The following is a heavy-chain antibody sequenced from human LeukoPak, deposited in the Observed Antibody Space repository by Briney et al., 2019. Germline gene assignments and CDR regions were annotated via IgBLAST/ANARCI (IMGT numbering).Heavy chain of an antibody. J-gene: IGHJ4*02. Sequence: GGSLRLSCAASGFTFSSYAMSWVRQAPGKGLEWVANIKQDGSEKYYVDSVKGRFTISRDNAKNSLYLQMNSLRAEDTAVYYCAREGGSVMYYFDYWGQGTLVTVSS. CDR1: GFTFSSYA. D-gene: IGHD3-10*01. V-gene: IGHV3-7*01. CDR3: AREGGSVMYYFDY. CDR2: IKQDGSEK.